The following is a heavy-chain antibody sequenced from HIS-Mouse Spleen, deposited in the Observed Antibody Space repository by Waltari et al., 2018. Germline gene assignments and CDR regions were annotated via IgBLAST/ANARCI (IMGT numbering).Heavy chain of an antibody. Sequence: QVQLVESGGGVVQPGRALRLSCAASGVTFSSHAMHWVRQAPGKGLEWVVVISYDGSNKYYADSVKGRFTISRDNSKNTLYLQMNSLRAEDTAVYYCARRRSYFDYWGQGTLVTVSS. J-gene: IGHJ4*02. CDR1: GVTFSSHA. CDR3: ARRRSYFDY. V-gene: IGHV3-30-3*01. CDR2: ISYDGSNK.